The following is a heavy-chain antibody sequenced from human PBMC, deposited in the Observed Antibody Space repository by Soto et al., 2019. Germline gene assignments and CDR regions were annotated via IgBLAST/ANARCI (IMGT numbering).Heavy chain of an antibody. CDR3: ARDGEGEAAAAMVY. CDR1: GYTITCCA. D-gene: IGHD6-13*01. Sequence: ASVKGSCKASGYTITCCALHWVRPAPGQRPEWMAWINAGDGDTRYSQNFQDRLTIIRDTSANTAYMELSSLRSEDTAVYYCARDGEGEAAAAMVYWGQGTLVTVS. CDR2: INAGDGDT. J-gene: IGHJ4*02. V-gene: IGHV1-3*01.